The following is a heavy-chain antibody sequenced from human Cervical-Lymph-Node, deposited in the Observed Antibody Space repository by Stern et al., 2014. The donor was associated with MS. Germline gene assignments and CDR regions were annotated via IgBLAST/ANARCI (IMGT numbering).Heavy chain of an antibody. V-gene: IGHV5-51*01. D-gene: IGHD1-26*01. J-gene: IGHJ4*02. CDR3: ARRLGATTPPDY. CDR2: IYPGESDT. Sequence: EVQLVESGAEVKKPGESLKISCKGSGYSFTSYWIGWGRPVPGKGLEWMGIIYPGESDTRYSPAFQGHGPLSADKSISTAYRQWSSLKASDTAMYYCARRLGATTPPDYWGQGTLVTVSS. CDR1: GYSFTSYW.